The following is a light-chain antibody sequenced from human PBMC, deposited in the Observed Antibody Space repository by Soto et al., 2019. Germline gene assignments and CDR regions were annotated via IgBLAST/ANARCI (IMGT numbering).Light chain of an antibody. CDR2: DVT. Sequence: QSALTQPASVSGSPGQSITISCTGTSSDVGAYNYVSWYQQLPDKAPKLMIYDVTYRPSGVSNRFSGSKSGNTASLTISGRQAEDEADYFCSSYTTSSTLVFGGGTKVTVL. CDR3: SSYTTSSTLV. V-gene: IGLV2-14*01. J-gene: IGLJ3*02. CDR1: SSDVGAYNY.